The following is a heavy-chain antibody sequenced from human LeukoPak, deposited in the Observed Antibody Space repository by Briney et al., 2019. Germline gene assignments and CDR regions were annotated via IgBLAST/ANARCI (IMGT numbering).Heavy chain of an antibody. V-gene: IGHV1-2*02. CDR2: LNPCSGDT. D-gene: IGHD3-22*01. Sequence: SVNVSCKASGYTFTAYYLHWVRLAPGPGLEWMGWLNPCSGDTNYAQNFQGRVTMTRDTSINTAYMELSRLRSDDTAVYYCVRSSYDSSLRFDDYCGQGPLITVSS. CDR1: GYTFTAYY. J-gene: IGHJ4*02. CDR3: VRSSYDSSLRFDDY.